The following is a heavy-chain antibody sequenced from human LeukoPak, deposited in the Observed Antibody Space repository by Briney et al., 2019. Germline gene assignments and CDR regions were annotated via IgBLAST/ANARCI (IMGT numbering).Heavy chain of an antibody. V-gene: IGHV4-31*03. D-gene: IGHD3-3*01. CDR2: IYYSGST. J-gene: IGHJ4*02. CDR3: ARVDGHGVLEWLSVDY. CDR1: GGSISSGGYY. Sequence: SQTLSLTCTVSGGSISSGGYYWSWIRQHPGKGLEWIGYIYYSGSTYYNPSLKSRVAISVDTSKNQFSLKLSSVTAADTAVYYCARVDGHGVLEWLSVDYWGQGTLVTVSS.